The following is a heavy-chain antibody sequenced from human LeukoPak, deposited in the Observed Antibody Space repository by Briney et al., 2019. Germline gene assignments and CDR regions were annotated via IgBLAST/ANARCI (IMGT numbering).Heavy chain of an antibody. CDR3: AKGPRQTIVVVSYYFDY. V-gene: IGHV3-23*01. J-gene: IGHJ4*02. CDR2: ISGSGGST. Sequence: GGSLRLSCAASGFTSSSYAMSWVRQAPGKGLEWVSAISGSGGSTYYADSVKGRFTISRDNSKNTLYLQMNSLRAEDTAVYYCAKGPRQTIVVVSYYFDYWGQGTLVTVSS. CDR1: GFTSSSYA. D-gene: IGHD2-2*01.